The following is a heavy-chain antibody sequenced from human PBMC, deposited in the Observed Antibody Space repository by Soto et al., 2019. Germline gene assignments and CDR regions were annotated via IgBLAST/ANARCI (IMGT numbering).Heavy chain of an antibody. J-gene: IGHJ6*02. V-gene: IGHV1-69*02. D-gene: IGHD2-21*02. CDR1: GSTFSSYT. CDR3: ARRRYCGADCYSKYYYGMDV. CDR2: IIPVLGVT. Sequence: QVQLVQSGAELKKPGSSVKVSCQASGSTFSSYTVSWVRQVPGQGLEWMGRIIPVLGVTNYAPNFKGRVTITADKSKTTVDMELTSLRSGDRAVYYCARRRYCGADCYSKYYYGMDVWGQGTTVTVSS.